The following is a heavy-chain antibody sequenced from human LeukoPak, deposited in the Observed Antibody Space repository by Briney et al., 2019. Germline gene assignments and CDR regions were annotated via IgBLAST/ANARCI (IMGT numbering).Heavy chain of an antibody. CDR1: GGSISSYY. CDR3: AREELREGDFDY. V-gene: IGHV4-59*01. D-gene: IGHD1-26*01. Sequence: SETLSLTCTVSGGSISSYYWSWIRQPPGKGLEWIGYIYYSGSTNYNPSLKSRVTISVDTSKNQFSLKLSSVTAADTAVYYCAREELREGDFDYWGQGTLVTVSS. J-gene: IGHJ4*02. CDR2: IYYSGST.